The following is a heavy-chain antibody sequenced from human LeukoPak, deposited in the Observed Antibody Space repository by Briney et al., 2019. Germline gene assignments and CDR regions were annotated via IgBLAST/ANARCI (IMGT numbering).Heavy chain of an antibody. D-gene: IGHD3-16*01. V-gene: IGHV3-23*01. CDR2: ISGSGGST. CDR3: AKDHRSGYDYVWGSSDY. Sequence: GGSLRLSCAAYGFTFSSYAMSLVRQAPGKGLEWVSAISGSGGSTYYADSVKGRFTISSDNSKNTLYLQMNSLRAEDTAVYYCAKDHRSGYDYVWGSSDYWGQGTLVTVSS. CDR1: GFTFSSYA. J-gene: IGHJ4*02.